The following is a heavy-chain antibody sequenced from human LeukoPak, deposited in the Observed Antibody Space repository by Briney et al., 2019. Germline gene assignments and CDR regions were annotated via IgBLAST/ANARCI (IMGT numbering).Heavy chain of an antibody. CDR1: GFTFSNYP. Sequence: GGSLRLSCAASGFTFSNYPMHWVRQAPGKGLEWVSVISGSGDSIFYADSVKGRFTISRDNSRSTLYLQMNSLRVEDTAVYYCTKLGLLAYCGGDCRGMDVWGQGTTVTVSS. CDR2: ISGSGDSI. CDR3: TKLGLLAYCGGDCRGMDV. V-gene: IGHV3-23*01. D-gene: IGHD2-21*02. J-gene: IGHJ6*02.